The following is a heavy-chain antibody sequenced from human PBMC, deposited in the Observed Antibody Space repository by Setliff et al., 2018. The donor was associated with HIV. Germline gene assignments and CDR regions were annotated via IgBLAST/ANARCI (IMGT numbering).Heavy chain of an antibody. V-gene: IGHV4-59*12. CDR1: GGSMNGYY. Sequence: PSETLSLTCTVSGGSMNGYYWSWIRQSSGKGLEWIGNIYQGGRTNYNSSLKSRVTISLNTSKRQFSLRVNSVTAADTAIYYCAREDNSGYVDYWGQGTLVTVSS. CDR2: IYQGGRT. D-gene: IGHD1-1*01. J-gene: IGHJ4*02. CDR3: AREDNSGYVDY.